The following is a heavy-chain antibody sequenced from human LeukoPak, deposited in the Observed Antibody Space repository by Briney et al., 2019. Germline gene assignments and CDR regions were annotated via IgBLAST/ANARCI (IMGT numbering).Heavy chain of an antibody. Sequence: SETLSLTCTVSGGSGSSDSWSWIRQPPGQGPEWIGYISYSGSTSYNPSLKSRVTISVDQSKSKLSLNLRSVTAADTAVYYCSRRTRSFSYTYGDAYYYYMDVWGKGTTVIVS. CDR1: GGSGSSDS. J-gene: IGHJ6*03. D-gene: IGHD5-18*01. V-gene: IGHV4-59*02. CDR3: SRRTRSFSYTYGDAYYYYMDV. CDR2: ISYSGST.